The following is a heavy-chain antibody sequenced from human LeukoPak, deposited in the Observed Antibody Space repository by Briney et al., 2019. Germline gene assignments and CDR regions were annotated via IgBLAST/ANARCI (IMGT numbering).Heavy chain of an antibody. J-gene: IGHJ4*02. V-gene: IGHV3-23*01. D-gene: IGHD7-27*01. Sequence: GGSLRLSCAASGFTFSTYTMYWVRRPPGKRLEWVSIIGNNGGGIHYADSVKGRFTISRDNFKNALYLQMNSLRVEDTAVYYCAIDPNWGTHSWGQGVLVTVSS. CDR3: AIDPNWGTHS. CDR2: IGNNGGGI. CDR1: GFTFSTYT.